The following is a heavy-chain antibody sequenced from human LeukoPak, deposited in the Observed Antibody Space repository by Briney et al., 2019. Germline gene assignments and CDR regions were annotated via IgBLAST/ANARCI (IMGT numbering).Heavy chain of an antibody. J-gene: IGHJ4*02. Sequence: GGSLRLSCAASGFTFSDYTMNWVRQAPGKGLEWVSSISSRSTYIYYADSVKGRFTISRDNSKNTLYLQMNSLRAEDTAVYYCAKDLYSSSSNKFDYWGQGTLVTVSS. D-gene: IGHD6-6*01. CDR3: AKDLYSSSSNKFDY. CDR2: ISSRSTYI. CDR1: GFTFSDYT. V-gene: IGHV3-21*04.